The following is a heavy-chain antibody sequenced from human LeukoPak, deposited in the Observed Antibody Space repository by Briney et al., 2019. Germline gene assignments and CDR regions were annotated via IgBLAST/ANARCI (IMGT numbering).Heavy chain of an antibody. D-gene: IGHD3-22*01. CDR3: ARVSDYYDSGYYYYYMDV. Sequence: ASVKVSCKASGYTFTSYYMHWVRQAPGQGLEWMGIINPSGGSTSYAQKFQGRVTMTRNTSISTAYMELSSLRSEDTAVYYCARVSDYYDSGYYYYYMDVWGKGTTVTVSS. J-gene: IGHJ6*03. V-gene: IGHV1-46*01. CDR1: GYTFTSYY. CDR2: INPSGGST.